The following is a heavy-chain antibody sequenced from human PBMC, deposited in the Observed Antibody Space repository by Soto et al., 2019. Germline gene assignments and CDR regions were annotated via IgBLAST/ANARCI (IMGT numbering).Heavy chain of an antibody. CDR1: GYGFTTYG. J-gene: IGHJ4*02. CDR3: ARGRYGDY. V-gene: IGHV1-18*01. CDR2: ISAHNGNT. Sequence: QVHLVQSRAEVKKPGASVKVSCKGSGYGFTTYGITWVRQAPGQGLEWMAWISAHNGNTNYAQKLQGRVTVTRDTSTSTAYMGLRSLRSDDTAVYYCARGRYGDYWGQGALVTVSS. D-gene: IGHD1-1*01.